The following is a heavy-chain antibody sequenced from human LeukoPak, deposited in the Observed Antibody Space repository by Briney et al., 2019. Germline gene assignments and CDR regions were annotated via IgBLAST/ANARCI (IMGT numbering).Heavy chain of an antibody. CDR3: AKDSGITGTSY. CDR2: ISGSGGST. D-gene: IGHD1-7*01. Sequence: TGGSLRLSCAASGFTFSSYAMGWVRQAPGKGLEWVSAISGSGGSTYYADSVKGRFTISRDNSKNTLYLQMNSLRAEDTAVYYCAKDSGITGTSYWGQGTLVTVSS. J-gene: IGHJ4*02. V-gene: IGHV3-23*01. CDR1: GFTFSSYA.